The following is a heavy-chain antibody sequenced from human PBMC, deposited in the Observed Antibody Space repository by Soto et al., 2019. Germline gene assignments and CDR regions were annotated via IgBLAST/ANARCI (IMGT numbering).Heavy chain of an antibody. J-gene: IGHJ6*02. D-gene: IGHD3-22*01. CDR2: ISYDGSNK. CDR1: GFTFSSYA. CDR3: ARDQGMIFFYGLDV. V-gene: IGHV3-30-3*01. Sequence: QVQLVESGGGVVQPGRSLRLSCAASGFTFSSYAMHWVRQAPGKGLEWVAVISYDGSNKYYADSVKGRFTISRDNSKNTLYLQMNSLRAEDTAVYYCARDQGMIFFYGLDVWGQGTTVTVSS.